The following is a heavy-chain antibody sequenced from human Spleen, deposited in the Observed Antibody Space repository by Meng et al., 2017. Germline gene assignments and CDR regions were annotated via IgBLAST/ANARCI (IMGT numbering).Heavy chain of an antibody. CDR3: ARIYNSGWDKPGAIDY. Sequence: GGSLRLSCAASGFTFNSYEMNWVRQAPGKGLEWVSYISSSGSTIYYADSVKGRFTISRDNAKNSLYLQMHSLRAEETAIYCWARIYNSGWDKPGAIDYWGQGTLVTVS. D-gene: IGHD6-19*01. CDR2: ISSSGSTI. CDR1: GFTFNSYE. V-gene: IGHV3-48*03. J-gene: IGHJ4*02.